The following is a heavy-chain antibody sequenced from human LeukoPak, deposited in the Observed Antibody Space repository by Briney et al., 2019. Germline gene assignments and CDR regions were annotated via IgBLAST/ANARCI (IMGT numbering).Heavy chain of an antibody. CDR2: IYYSGST. CDR3: ARPAAGTLGYFDY. J-gene: IGHJ4*02. V-gene: IGHV4-39*01. D-gene: IGHD6-13*01. CDR1: GGSISSSSYY. Sequence: SETLSLTCTVSGGSISSSSYYWGWIRQPPGKGLEWIGSIYYSGSTYDNPSLKSRVTLSVDTSKNQFSLKLSSVTAADTAVYYCARPAAGTLGYFDYWGQGTLVTVSS.